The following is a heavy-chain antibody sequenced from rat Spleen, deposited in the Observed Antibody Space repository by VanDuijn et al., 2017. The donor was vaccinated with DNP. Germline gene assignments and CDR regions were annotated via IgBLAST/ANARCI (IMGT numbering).Heavy chain of an antibody. V-gene: IGHV5-46*01. CDR1: GFTFSSFP. Sequence: EVQLVESGGGLVQPGRSMKLSCAASGFTFSSFPMAWVRQSPKMGLEWVATIIYDGSHTFYRDSVQGRLTISRDNAKTTLYLQMDSLRSEDTATYYCVTRGKYGGYDYWGQGVMVTVSS. CDR2: IIYDGSHT. CDR3: VTRGKYGGYDY. D-gene: IGHD1-11*01. J-gene: IGHJ2*01.